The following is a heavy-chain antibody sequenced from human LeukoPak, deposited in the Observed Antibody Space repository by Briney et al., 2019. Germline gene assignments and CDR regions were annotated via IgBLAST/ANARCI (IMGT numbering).Heavy chain of an antibody. CDR3: ARGGEVTAFDY. V-gene: IGHV4-34*01. CDR2: VNHSGST. CDR1: GGSFSGYY. D-gene: IGHD2-21*02. Sequence: SETLSLTCAVYGGSFSGYYWSWIRQPPGKGLEWIGEVNHSGSTNYNPSLKSRVTISVDTSKNQFSLKLSSVTAADTAVYYCARGGEVTAFDYWGQGTLVTVSS. J-gene: IGHJ4*02.